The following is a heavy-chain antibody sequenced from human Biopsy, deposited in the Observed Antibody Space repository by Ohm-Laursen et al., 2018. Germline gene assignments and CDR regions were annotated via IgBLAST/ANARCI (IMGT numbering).Heavy chain of an antibody. V-gene: IGHV3-23*01. CDR1: GFSFDNYA. J-gene: IGHJ4*02. D-gene: IGHD2-2*02. CDR3: AKGGYCTTTSCYMDVDY. CDR2: ISGSGGST. Sequence: GSLRLSCAASGFSFDNYAMNWVRQAPGKGLEWVSTISGSGGSTYYADSVKGRFTISRDASKNTLYLLMNSLRAEDTAMCYCAKGGYCTTTSCYMDVDYWGRGTLVTVSS.